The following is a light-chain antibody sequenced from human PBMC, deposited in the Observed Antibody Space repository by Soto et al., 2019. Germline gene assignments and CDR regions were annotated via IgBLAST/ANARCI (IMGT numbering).Light chain of an antibody. CDR2: AAS. CDR3: QQSYSTPQYT. CDR1: QSISSY. J-gene: IGKJ2*01. V-gene: IGKV1-39*01. Sequence: DIQMTQSPSSLSASVGDRVTITCRASQSISSYLNWYQQKPGKAPKLLIYAASSLQSGVPSRFSGSGSGTDFTLTISSLQPEDFATYYCQQSYSTPQYTFGQGTKVGIK.